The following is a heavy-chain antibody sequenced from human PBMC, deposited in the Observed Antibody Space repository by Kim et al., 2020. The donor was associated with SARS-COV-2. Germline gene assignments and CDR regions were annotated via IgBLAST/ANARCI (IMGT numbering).Heavy chain of an antibody. CDR3: ARDRSYCSGGSCYSAIRGGRRYGMDV. CDR1: GYTFTGYY. V-gene: IGHV1-2*02. D-gene: IGHD2-15*01. Sequence: ASVKVSCKASGYTFTGYYMHWVRQAPGQGLEWMGWINPNSGGTNYAQKFQGRVTMTRDTSISTAYMELSRLRSDDTAVYYCARDRSYCSGGSCYSAIRGGRRYGMDVWGQGTTVTVSS. CDR2: INPNSGGT. J-gene: IGHJ6*02.